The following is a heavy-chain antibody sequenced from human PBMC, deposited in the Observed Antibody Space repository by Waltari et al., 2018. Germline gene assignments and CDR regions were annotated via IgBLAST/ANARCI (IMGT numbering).Heavy chain of an antibody. CDR2: IIPILGIA. Sequence: QVQLVQSGAEVKKPGSSVKVSCKASGCTFSSYPISWVRQAPGQGLEWMGRIIPILGIANYAQKFQGRVTITADKSTSTAYMELSSLRSEDTAVYYCARDLDDYGDHYFDYWGQGTLVTVSS. J-gene: IGHJ4*02. CDR1: GCTFSSYP. V-gene: IGHV1-69*04. D-gene: IGHD4-17*01. CDR3: ARDLDDYGDHYFDY.